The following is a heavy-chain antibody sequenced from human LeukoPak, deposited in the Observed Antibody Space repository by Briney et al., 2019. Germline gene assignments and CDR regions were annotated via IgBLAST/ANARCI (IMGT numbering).Heavy chain of an antibody. Sequence: GSLRLSCAASGFTFSSYAMSWVRQAPGKGLEWIGEINHSGSTNYNPSLKSRVTISVDTSKNQFSLKLSSVTAADTAVYYCARSEVVIPLFDYWGQGTLVTVSP. V-gene: IGHV4-34*01. CDR3: ARSEVVIPLFDY. J-gene: IGHJ4*02. CDR1: GFTFSSYA. D-gene: IGHD3-22*01. CDR2: INHSGST.